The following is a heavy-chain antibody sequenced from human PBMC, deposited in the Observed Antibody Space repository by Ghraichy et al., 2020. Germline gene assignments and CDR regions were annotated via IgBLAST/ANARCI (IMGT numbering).Heavy chain of an antibody. CDR3: VRDGLDTTPFDY. J-gene: IGHJ4*02. Sequence: GGSLRLSCAASGFTFSAYWMHWVRQAPGKGLMWVSRINNDGRSTIYADSVKGRFTISRDNAKNTVYLQMTSLRADDTAMYYCVRDGLDTTPFDYWGQGTLVTVSS. CDR2: INNDGRST. CDR1: GFTFSAYW. D-gene: IGHD2-15*01. V-gene: IGHV3-74*01.